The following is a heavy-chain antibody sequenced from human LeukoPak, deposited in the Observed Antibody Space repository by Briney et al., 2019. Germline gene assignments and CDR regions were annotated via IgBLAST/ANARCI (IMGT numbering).Heavy chain of an antibody. CDR1: GFTFSHYA. CDR2: ISYDGSNE. V-gene: IGHV3-30*04. D-gene: IGHD4-17*01. CDR3: ARESTVTTRTYNWFDP. Sequence: GGSLRLSCTASGFTFSHYAMHWVRQAPGKGPEWVAVISYDGSNENYADSVKGRFTISRDNSKNTLSLQMNSLTPEDTAVYYCARESTVTTRTYNWFDPWGQGTLVTVSS. J-gene: IGHJ5*02.